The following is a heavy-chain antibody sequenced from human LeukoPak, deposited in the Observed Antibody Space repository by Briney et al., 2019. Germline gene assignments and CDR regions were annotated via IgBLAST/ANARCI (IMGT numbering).Heavy chain of an antibody. CDR3: AKGRGGPGVVRRVSSPTDVYGFDV. D-gene: IGHD3-10*02. J-gene: IGHJ6*02. CDR2: ISGDGAGT. CDR1: GFNFDDYA. Sequence: QSGGSLRLSCAASGFNFDDYAMQWVRQRRGKGLEFVSLISGDGAGTYYAGSVEGRFTTSRDNSKDSLYLQMNSLRTEDTALYYCAKGRGGPGVVRRVSSPTDVYGFDVWGQGTTVTVSS. V-gene: IGHV3-43*02.